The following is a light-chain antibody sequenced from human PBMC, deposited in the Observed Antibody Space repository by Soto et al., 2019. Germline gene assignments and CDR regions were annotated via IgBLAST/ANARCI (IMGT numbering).Light chain of an antibody. CDR1: KNDIGVYDF. V-gene: IGLV2-8*01. J-gene: IGLJ1*01. Sequence: ALTQPPSASGSPGQSVTISCTGTKNDIGVYDFVSWYQHHPGKAPRLIIYEVVQRPSGVPDRFSGSKPGNTASLTVSGLQAADEADYFCKSYAGSNTYVFGSRTKVTVL. CDR2: EVV. CDR3: KSYAGSNTYV.